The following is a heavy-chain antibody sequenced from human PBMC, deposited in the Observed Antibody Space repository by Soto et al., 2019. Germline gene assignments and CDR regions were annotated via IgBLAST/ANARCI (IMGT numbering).Heavy chain of an antibody. V-gene: IGHV3-53*02. D-gene: IGHD2-8*01. J-gene: IGHJ5*02. Sequence: EVQVVETGGSLIQPGGSLRLSCAVSGFTVSSNYMSWVRQPPGKGPEWVSDIYSGGSTYYADSVKGRFTISRDNSKNTLYLQMNSLRAEDTAVYYCARERDGHNPNWFDLLGQGTLVTVSS. CDR1: GFTVSSNY. CDR2: IYSGGST. CDR3: ARERDGHNPNWFDL.